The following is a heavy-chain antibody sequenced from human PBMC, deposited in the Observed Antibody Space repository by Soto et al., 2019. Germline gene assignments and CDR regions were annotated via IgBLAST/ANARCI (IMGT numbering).Heavy chain of an antibody. J-gene: IGHJ4*02. CDR1: GYSISSGYY. Sequence: TLSLTCAVSGYSISSGYYWGWIRQPPGKGLEWIGSIYHSGSTYYNPSLKSRVTISVDTSKNQFSLKLSSVTAADTAVYYCARCLDDYGDNEIFYFDYWGQGTLVTVSS. V-gene: IGHV4-38-2*01. CDR3: ARCLDDYGDNEIFYFDY. CDR2: IYHSGST. D-gene: IGHD4-17*01.